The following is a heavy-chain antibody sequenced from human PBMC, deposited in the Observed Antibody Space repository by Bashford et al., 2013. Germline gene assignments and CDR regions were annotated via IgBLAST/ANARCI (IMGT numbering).Heavy chain of an antibody. CDR1: GASVSSDNW. CDR3: ARASLPFANTNIWYGLDP. Sequence: SETLSLTCAVSGASVSSDNWWSWVRQPPGKGLEWIGEAFHSGTTLYNPSLQSRVTISVDKSKNQFSLQLNSVTAADTAVYFCARASLPFANTNIWYGLDPWGQGTLVTVSS. D-gene: IGHD6-13*01. CDR2: AFHSGTT. J-gene: IGHJ5*02. V-gene: IGHV4-4*02.